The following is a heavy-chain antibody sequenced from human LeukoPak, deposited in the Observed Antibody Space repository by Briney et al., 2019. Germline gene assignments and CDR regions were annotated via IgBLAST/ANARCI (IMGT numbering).Heavy chain of an antibody. V-gene: IGHV3-15*07. CDR1: GFTFSSNC. D-gene: IGHD3-10*01. CDR2: IASKTDGGAT. CDR3: TTGIRGD. Sequence: PGGSLRLSCAASGFTFSSNCMNWVRQAPGEGLDWVGRIASKTDGGATDYAAPVKGRFTISRDDSKNTLNLQMNSLKTEDTAVYYCTTGIRGDWGQGTLVTVSS. J-gene: IGHJ4*02.